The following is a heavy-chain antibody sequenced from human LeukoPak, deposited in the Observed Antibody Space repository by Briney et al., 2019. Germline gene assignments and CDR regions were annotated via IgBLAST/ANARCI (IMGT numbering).Heavy chain of an antibody. V-gene: IGHV5-51*01. D-gene: IGHD3-9*01. CDR2: IYPGGSDT. CDR3: ARQLWLTGYYYFDY. CDR1: GSTFTKYW. J-gene: IGHJ4*02. Sequence: PGGSLQISCQGSGSTFTKYWIGWVRQLPGKGLEWMGIIYPGGSDTRYSPSFQGQVTISADKSNSTSYLQWSTLRTSDTAMYYCARQLWLTGYYYFDYWGQGTLVTVSS.